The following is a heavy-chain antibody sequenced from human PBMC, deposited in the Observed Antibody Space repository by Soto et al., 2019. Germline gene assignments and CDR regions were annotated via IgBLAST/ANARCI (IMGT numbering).Heavy chain of an antibody. CDR1: GFTFSTYW. J-gene: IGHJ5*02. CDR2: IKQDGSEE. CDR3: ARTHGASYAWDS. Sequence: EVQLVESGGGLVQPGGSLRLSCAASGFTFSTYWMSWVRQAPGKGLEWVANIKQDGSEEYYVDSVKGRFTISRDNAKKSLYLQMNSLRGEDTAVYYCARTHGASYAWDSWGQGTLVTVSS. D-gene: IGHD2-2*01. V-gene: IGHV3-7*04.